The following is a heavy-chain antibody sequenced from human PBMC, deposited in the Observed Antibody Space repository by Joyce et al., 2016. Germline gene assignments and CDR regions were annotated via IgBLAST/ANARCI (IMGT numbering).Heavy chain of an antibody. D-gene: IGHD3-3*01. Sequence: EVQLVETGGALVQPGGSLRLSCEGSGFIFRDFRLHWVRQVPGKRPVWIAYIKKDGSSTLYAESVKGRFSVSRDNTKNMLFLEMKSLRAEDTAVYYCSRDDDDPFDYWGRGTLVTVAS. J-gene: IGHJ4*02. V-gene: IGHV3-74*01. CDR1: GFIFRDFR. CDR3: SRDDDDPFDY. CDR2: IKKDGSST.